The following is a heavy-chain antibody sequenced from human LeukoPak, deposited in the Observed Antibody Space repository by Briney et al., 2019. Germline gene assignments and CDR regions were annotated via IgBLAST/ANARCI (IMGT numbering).Heavy chain of an antibody. CDR1: GLSLTSYA. D-gene: IGHD3-16*01. CDR2: IRDSGGNT. V-gene: IGHV3-23*01. CDR3: AKAGNATSRGGSFDS. Sequence: GGSLRLSCAVSGLSLTSYAMSCVRHAPGKGLEWVSAIRDSGGNTYYTDSVKGRFTISRDNSQNTLYLQMNSLRGEGTAIYYGAKAGNATSRGGSFDSWGQGTLVTVSS. J-gene: IGHJ4*02.